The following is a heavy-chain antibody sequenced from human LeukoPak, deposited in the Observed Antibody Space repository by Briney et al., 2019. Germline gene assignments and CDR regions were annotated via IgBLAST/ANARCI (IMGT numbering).Heavy chain of an antibody. D-gene: IGHD6-13*01. CDR2: ISSSGSTI. Sequence: GGSLRLSCAASGFTFSDYYMSWIRQAPGKGLEWVSDISSSGSTIYYADSVKGRFTISRDNSKNTLYLQMNSLRAEDTAVYYCAKSYSTYSSSYYFDYWGQGTLVTVSS. CDR1: GFTFSDYY. J-gene: IGHJ4*02. V-gene: IGHV3-11*01. CDR3: AKSYSTYSSSYYFDY.